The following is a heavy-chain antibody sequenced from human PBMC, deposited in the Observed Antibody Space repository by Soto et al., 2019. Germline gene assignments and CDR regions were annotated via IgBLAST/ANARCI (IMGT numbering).Heavy chain of an antibody. V-gene: IGHV3-33*01. D-gene: IGHD6-19*01. Sequence: ALRLSCAASGFTFSSYGMHWVRQAPGKGLEWVAVIWYDGSNKYYADSVKGRFTISRDNSKNTLYLQMNSLRAEDTAVYYCARDQQWLVRFYFDFWGQGTLVTVPQ. CDR1: GFTFSSYG. J-gene: IGHJ4*02. CDR2: IWYDGSNK. CDR3: ARDQQWLVRFYFDF.